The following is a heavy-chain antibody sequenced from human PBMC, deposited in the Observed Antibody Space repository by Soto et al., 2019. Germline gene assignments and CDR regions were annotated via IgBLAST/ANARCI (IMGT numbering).Heavy chain of an antibody. CDR1: GFTVSSNY. CDR3: ARDHPIAARPYYYGMDV. D-gene: IGHD6-6*01. J-gene: IGHJ6*02. V-gene: IGHV3-53*01. Sequence: PGGSLRLSCAASGFTVSSNYMSWVRQAPGKGLEWVSVIYSGGSTYYADSVKGRFTISRDNSKNTLYLQMNSLSAEDTAVYYCARDHPIAARPYYYGMDVWGQGTTVTVSS. CDR2: IYSGGST.